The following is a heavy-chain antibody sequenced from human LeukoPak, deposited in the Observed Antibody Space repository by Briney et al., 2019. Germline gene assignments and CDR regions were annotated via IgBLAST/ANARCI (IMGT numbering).Heavy chain of an antibody. V-gene: IGHV3-23*01. J-gene: IGHJ3*02. Sequence: PGGSLRLSCAASGFTFSNYALSWVRQAPGKGLEWVSAISGTGASTYYADSVKGRFTISRDNSKNTLFLQMNSLRAEDTAVYYCANLGRDAFDIWGQGKMVTVSS. CDR1: GFTFSNYA. CDR3: ANLGRDAFDI. D-gene: IGHD1-26*01. CDR2: ISGTGAST.